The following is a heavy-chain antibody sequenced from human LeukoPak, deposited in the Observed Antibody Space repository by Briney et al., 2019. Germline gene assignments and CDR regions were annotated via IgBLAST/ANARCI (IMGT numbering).Heavy chain of an antibody. D-gene: IGHD6-13*01. CDR1: GSSISSTDHY. Sequence: SETLSLTCIVSGSSISSTDHYWGWIRQPPGKGLEWIGTIYYSGTTFYNPSLKSRVTISVDTSKNHFSLKLTSVTAADTAVYYCARGIRQQLVYWFDPWGQGTLVTVSS. CDR2: IYYSGTT. J-gene: IGHJ5*02. V-gene: IGHV4-39*07. CDR3: ARGIRQQLVYWFDP.